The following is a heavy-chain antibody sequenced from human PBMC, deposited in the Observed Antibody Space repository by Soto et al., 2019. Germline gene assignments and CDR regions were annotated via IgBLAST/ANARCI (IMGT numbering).Heavy chain of an antibody. Sequence: ASVKVSCKASGYTFSSYYMHWVRQAPGQGYEWMGIINPSGGGTTYAQKFQGRVTMTRDTSTDTAYMELSSLRSEDTAVYYCATDAVAGMIGGFDYWGQGTLVTVSS. CDR2: INPSGGGT. D-gene: IGHD6-19*01. V-gene: IGHV1-46*01. CDR1: GYTFSSYY. J-gene: IGHJ4*02. CDR3: ATDAVAGMIGGFDY.